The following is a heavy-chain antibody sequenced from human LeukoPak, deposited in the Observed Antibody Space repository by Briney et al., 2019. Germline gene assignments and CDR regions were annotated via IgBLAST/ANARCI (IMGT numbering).Heavy chain of an antibody. D-gene: IGHD4/OR15-4a*01. V-gene: IGHV4-39*01. CDR2: IYYSGST. CDR1: GGSISGSSYY. J-gene: IGHJ5*02. Sequence: SETLSLTCTVSGGSISGSSYYWGWIRQPPGKGLEWIGSIYYSGSTYYNPSLKSRVTISVDTSKNQFSLKLNSVTATDTAVYYCASSNYRVGDWFDPWGQGTLVTVSS. CDR3: ASSNYRVGDWFDP.